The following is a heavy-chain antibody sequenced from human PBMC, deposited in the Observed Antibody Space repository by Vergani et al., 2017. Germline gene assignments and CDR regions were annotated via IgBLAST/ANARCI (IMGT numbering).Heavy chain of an antibody. V-gene: IGHV4-59*01. J-gene: IGHJ6*02. CDR2: IYYSWST. Sequence: QVQLEESGPGLVKPSETLSPTCTVSGGSISSYYWSWIRQPPGKGLEWIGYIYYSWSTNYNPSLKSRVTISVDTSKNQFSLKLSSVTAADTAVYYCARAGGYCSGGSCLYMSGYYYYGMDVWGQGTTVTVSS. CDR1: GGSISSYY. CDR3: ARAGGYCSGGSCLYMSGYYYYGMDV. D-gene: IGHD2-15*01.